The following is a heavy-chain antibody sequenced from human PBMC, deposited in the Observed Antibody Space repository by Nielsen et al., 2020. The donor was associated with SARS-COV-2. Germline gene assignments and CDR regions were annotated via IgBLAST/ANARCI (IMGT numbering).Heavy chain of an antibody. CDR3: ARDRDYGSGSFHPYYYMDV. Sequence: GESLKISCAASGFTFSSYAMSWVRQAPGKGLEWVSAISGSGGSTYYADSVKGRFTISRDNAKNTLYLQMNSLRAEDTAVYYCARDRDYGSGSFHPYYYMDVWGKGTTVTVSS. CDR2: ISGSGGST. D-gene: IGHD3-10*01. V-gene: IGHV3-23*01. J-gene: IGHJ6*03. CDR1: GFTFSSYA.